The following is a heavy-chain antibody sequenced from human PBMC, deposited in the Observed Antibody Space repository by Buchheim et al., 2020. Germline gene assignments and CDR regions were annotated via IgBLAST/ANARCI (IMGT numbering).Heavy chain of an antibody. CDR2: ISYDGSNK. CDR1: GFTFSSYG. D-gene: IGHD3-22*01. Sequence: QVQLVESGGGVVQPGRSLRLSCAASGFTFSSYGMHWVRQAPGKGLEWVAVISYDGSNKYYADSVKGRFTISRDNSKNTLYLQMNSLRAEDTAVYYCANGDYYDSSGYPWYFDYWGQGTL. V-gene: IGHV3-30*18. J-gene: IGHJ4*02. CDR3: ANGDYYDSSGYPWYFDY.